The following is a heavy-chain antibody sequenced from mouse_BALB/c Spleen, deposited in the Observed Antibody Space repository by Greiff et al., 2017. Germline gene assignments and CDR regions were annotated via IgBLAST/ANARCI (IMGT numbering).Heavy chain of an antibody. D-gene: IGHD2-4*01. V-gene: IGHV5-12-2*01. J-gene: IGHJ4*01. CDR2: ISNGGGST. CDR3: ARDDDYDRSYAMDY. CDR1: GFTFSSYT. Sequence: EVQRVESGGGLVQPGGSLKLSCAASGFTFSSYTMSWVRQTPEKRLEWVAYISNGGGSTYYPDTVKGRFTISRDNAKNTLYLQMSSLKSEDTAMYYCARDDDYDRSYAMDYWGQGTSVTVSS.